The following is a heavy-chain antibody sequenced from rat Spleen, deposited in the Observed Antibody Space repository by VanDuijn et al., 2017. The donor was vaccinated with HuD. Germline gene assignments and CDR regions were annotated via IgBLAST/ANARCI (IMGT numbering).Heavy chain of an antibody. D-gene: IGHD1-4*01. V-gene: IGHV5-29*01. CDR2: ISYDGSNT. CDR1: GFTFNDHF. J-gene: IGHJ2*01. Sequence: EVQLVQSNGGLEQPGRSLKLSCAASGFTFNDHFMAWVRQAPTKGLEWVATISYDGSNTYYRDSVKGRFTISRDNAKRTLFLQMDSLRSDDTATYYCPRGLPGYSFDYWGQGVKVTVSS. CDR3: PRGLPGYSFDY.